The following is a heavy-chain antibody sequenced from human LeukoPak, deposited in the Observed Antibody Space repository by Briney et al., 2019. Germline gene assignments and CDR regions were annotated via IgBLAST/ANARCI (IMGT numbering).Heavy chain of an antibody. CDR2: INHSGST. D-gene: IGHD6-6*01. J-gene: IGHJ5*02. CDR1: GGSFSGYY. V-gene: IGHV4-34*01. CDR3: ARRADSSSYQP. Sequence: SQTLSLTCAVYGGSFSGYYWSWIRQPPGKGLEWIGEINHSGSTNYNPSLKSRVTISVDTSKNQFSLKLSSVTAADTAVYYCARRADSSSYQPWGQGTLVTVSS.